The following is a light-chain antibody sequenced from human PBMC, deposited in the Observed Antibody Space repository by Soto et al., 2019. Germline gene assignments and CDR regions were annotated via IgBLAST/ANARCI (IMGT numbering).Light chain of an antibody. J-gene: IGLJ1*01. CDR3: SSYRTTSPCV. V-gene: IGLV2-14*01. CDR2: EVS. Sequence: QSSLTQPAAVSESPGQSLTISCTGTSSDIGGYNYVSWYDHNPGKAPSLIIYEVSNRPSGVSNRFSGSKSGNTASLTISGLQAEDEAHYYRSSYRTTSPCVFGTGTKVTVL. CDR1: SSDIGGYNY.